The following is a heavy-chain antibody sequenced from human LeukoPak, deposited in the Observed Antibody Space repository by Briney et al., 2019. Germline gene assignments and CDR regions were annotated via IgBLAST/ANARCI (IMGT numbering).Heavy chain of an antibody. D-gene: IGHD6-19*01. CDR2: IYYSGST. Sequence: SETLSLTCTISGDSTSSDRYYGGWVRQPPGKGLEWIGNIYYSGSTYYNPSLKSRVTISVDTSKNQFSLKLSSVTAADTAVYYCARAVSSGWYLVDYWGQGTLVTVSS. CDR1: GDSTSSDRYY. J-gene: IGHJ4*02. V-gene: IGHV4-30-4*08. CDR3: ARAVSSGWYLVDY.